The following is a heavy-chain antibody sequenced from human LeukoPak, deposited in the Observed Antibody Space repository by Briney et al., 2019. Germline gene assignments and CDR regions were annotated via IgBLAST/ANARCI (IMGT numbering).Heavy chain of an antibody. CDR1: GYTFTSYG. V-gene: IGHV1-18*01. J-gene: IGHJ4*02. CDR2: ISAYTGNT. Sequence: GASVKVSCKASGYTFTSYGISWVRQAPGQGLEWMGRISAYTGNTNYAEKLQDRVTVTTDTSTDTAYMEVRSLRSDDTAVYYCARLHCSGGNCYSHFDYWGQGTLVTVSS. CDR3: ARLHCSGGNCYSHFDY. D-gene: IGHD2-15*01.